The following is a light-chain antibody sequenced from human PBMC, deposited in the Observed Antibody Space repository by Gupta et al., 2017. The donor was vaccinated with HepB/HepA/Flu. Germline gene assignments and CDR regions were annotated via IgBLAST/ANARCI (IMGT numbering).Light chain of an antibody. CDR3: QQYYRPPYT. J-gene: IGKJ2*01. Sequence: DIVMTQSPDSLAAPLGERATIYCTSRQSVLYCTNNKNYVAWYQQRPGQPPQLLICWATTRESGVPDRFSGSGSRKDFTLTSNSLQADEVAVYYWQQYYRPPYTFGPGTKLEIK. V-gene: IGKV4-1*01. CDR1: QSVLYCTNNKNY. CDR2: WAT.